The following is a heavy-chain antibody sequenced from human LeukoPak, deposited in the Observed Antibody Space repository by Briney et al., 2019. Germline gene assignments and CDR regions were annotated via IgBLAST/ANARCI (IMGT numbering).Heavy chain of an antibody. Sequence: GGSLRLSCAASGFTFSSYAMSWVRQAPGKGLEWVSAISGSGGSTYYADSVKGRFTISRDNSKNTLYLQMNSLRAEDTAVYYCARSFRRFGELLLWGQGTLVTVSS. CDR2: ISGSGGST. V-gene: IGHV3-23*01. CDR1: GFTFSSYA. CDR3: ARSFRRFGELLL. D-gene: IGHD3-10*01. J-gene: IGHJ4*02.